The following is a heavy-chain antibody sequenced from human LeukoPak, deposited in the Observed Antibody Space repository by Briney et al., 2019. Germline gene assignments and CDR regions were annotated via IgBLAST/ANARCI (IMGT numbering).Heavy chain of an antibody. V-gene: IGHV3-23*01. CDR2: VSGTGGSV. CDR3: VKYGSGSHRPYYFDN. Sequence: GGSLRLSCAASGFTFSSYAMCWGRQAPGKGLDWVSSVSGTGGSVYRADSVKGRFTVSRDSLTRTLYLQMDSPRAGDSAIYYCVKYGSGSHRPYYFDNWGQGTLVSVSS. CDR1: GFTFSSYA. D-gene: IGHD3-10*01. J-gene: IGHJ4*02.